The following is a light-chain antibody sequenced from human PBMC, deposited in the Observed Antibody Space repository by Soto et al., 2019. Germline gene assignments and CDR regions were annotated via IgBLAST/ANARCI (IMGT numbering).Light chain of an antibody. J-gene: IGLJ1*01. CDR3: GSWDSSLSAYV. Sequence: QCVRTQPPSLSAAPGQKVTISCSGSSSNIGGNSVSWYQQLPGTAPKLLIYDDNKRPSGIPDRFSGSKSGTSATLGITGFQTGDEADYYCGSWDSSLSAYVFGTGNKVTVL. V-gene: IGLV1-51*01. CDR1: SSNIGGNS. CDR2: DDN.